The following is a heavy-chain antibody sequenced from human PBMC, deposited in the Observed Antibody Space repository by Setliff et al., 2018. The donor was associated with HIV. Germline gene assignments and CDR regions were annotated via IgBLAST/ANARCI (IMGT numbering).Heavy chain of an antibody. CDR1: ADTFTNCL. V-gene: IGHV1-18*01. Sequence: ASVKVSCKASADTFTNCLINWVRQAPGQGLEWMGWISPYNGNTNYAQKLQDRVTMTTDTSTNTAYMEMRSLRSDYTAVYYCARLLTRYDSGNDYGDYGDFDYWGQGTLVTVSS. CDR2: ISPYNGNT. CDR3: ARLLTRYDSGNDYGDYGDFDY. J-gene: IGHJ4*02. D-gene: IGHD4-17*01.